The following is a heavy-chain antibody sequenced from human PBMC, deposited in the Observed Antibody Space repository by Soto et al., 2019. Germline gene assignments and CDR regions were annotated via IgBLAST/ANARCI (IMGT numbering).Heavy chain of an antibody. V-gene: IGHV4-31*03. D-gene: IGHD3-10*01. CDR3: ARVAMVRENNWFDP. CDR1: GGSISSGGYY. J-gene: IGHJ5*02. CDR2: IYYSGST. Sequence: ASETLSLTCTVSGGSISSGGYYWSWIRQHPGKGLEWIGYIYYSGSTYYNPSLKSRVTISVDTSKNQFSLKLSSVTAADTAVYYCARVAMVRENNWFDPWGQGTLVTVSS.